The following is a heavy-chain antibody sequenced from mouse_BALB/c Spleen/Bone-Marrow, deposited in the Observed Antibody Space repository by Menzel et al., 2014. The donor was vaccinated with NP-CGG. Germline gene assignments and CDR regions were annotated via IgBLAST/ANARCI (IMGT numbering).Heavy chain of an antibody. CDR3: ARFNGFEGFAY. V-gene: IGHV5-6-5*01. D-gene: IGHD1-2*01. J-gene: IGHJ3*01. Sequence: EVNVVESGGGLVKPGGSLKLSCAASGFTFSSYAMSWVRQTPEKRLEWVASISSGGSTYYPDSVKGRFTISRDNARNILYLQMSSLRSEDTAVYYCARFNGFEGFAYWGQGTLVTVSA. CDR2: ISSGGST. CDR1: GFTFSSYA.